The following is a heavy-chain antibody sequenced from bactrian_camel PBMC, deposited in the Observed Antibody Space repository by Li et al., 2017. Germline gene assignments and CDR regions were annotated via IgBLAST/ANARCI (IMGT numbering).Heavy chain of an antibody. Sequence: DVQLVESGGGSVQAGGSLRLSCVTSGYIESSYCMAWFRQVPGKGLEWVATINYAGDSTYYADSVKGRFTMSRDNGKNTVYLQMNSLKSEDTALYYCGTDLRLSSGWADSFANWGQGTQVTVS. D-gene: IGHD1*01. CDR1: GYIESSYC. J-gene: IGHJ4*01. CDR2: INYAGDST. CDR3: GTDLRLSSGWADSFAN. V-gene: IGHV3S40*01.